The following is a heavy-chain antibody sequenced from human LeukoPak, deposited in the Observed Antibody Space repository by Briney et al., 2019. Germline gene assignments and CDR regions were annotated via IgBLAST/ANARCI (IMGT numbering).Heavy chain of an antibody. CDR2: IYISGST. CDR3: ARNSCSGGSCYENRGYFDY. CDR1: GGSISSGSYY. D-gene: IGHD2-15*01. J-gene: IGHJ4*02. Sequence: SETLSLTCTVSGGSISSGSYYWSWIRQPAGEGLEWIGRIYISGSTNYNPSLKSRVTISVDTSKNQFSLKLSSVTAADTAVYYCARNSCSGGSCYENRGYFDYWGQGTLVTVSS. V-gene: IGHV4-61*02.